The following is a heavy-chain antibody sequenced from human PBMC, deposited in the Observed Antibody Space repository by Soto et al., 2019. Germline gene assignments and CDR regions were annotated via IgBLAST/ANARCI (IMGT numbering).Heavy chain of an antibody. J-gene: IGHJ4*02. CDR2: IIPFVGTA. CDR3: ARGGYSSSYRFDY. D-gene: IGHD6-6*01. CDR1: GGTYSSYA. V-gene: IGHV1-69*13. Sequence: SVKVSCKASGGTYSSYAISWVRQAPGQGLEWMGGIIPFVGTANYAQKFQGRVTITAEESTSTVYMDLSSLRSEDTAVYYCARGGYSSSYRFDYWGQGTRVTVSS.